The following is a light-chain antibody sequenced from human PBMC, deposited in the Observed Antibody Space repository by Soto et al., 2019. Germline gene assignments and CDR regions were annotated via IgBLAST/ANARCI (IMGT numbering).Light chain of an antibody. CDR2: AAS. Sequence: DIQMTQSPPSLSASVGDRVTITCRASQSISSYLNWYQQKPGKAPKLLTYAASSLQSGVPSRFSGSGSGTDFTLTISSLQPEDFATYYCQQSYSIPYTFGQGTRLEIK. CDR3: QQSYSIPYT. CDR1: QSISSY. J-gene: IGKJ2*01. V-gene: IGKV1-39*01.